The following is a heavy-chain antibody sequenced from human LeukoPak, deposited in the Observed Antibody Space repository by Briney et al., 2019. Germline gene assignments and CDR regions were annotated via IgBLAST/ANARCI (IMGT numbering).Heavy chain of an antibody. CDR1: GFTFDDYG. V-gene: IGHV3-20*04. CDR2: INWNGGST. CDR3: AREKPFYDSSGYYYPIAFDY. J-gene: IGHJ4*02. Sequence: GGSLRLSCAASGFTFDDYGMSWVRQAPGKGLEWVSGINWNGGSTGYADSVKGRFTIAGDNAMNSLYLQMNSLRAEDTALYYCAREKPFYDSSGYYYPIAFDYWGQGTLVTVSS. D-gene: IGHD3-22*01.